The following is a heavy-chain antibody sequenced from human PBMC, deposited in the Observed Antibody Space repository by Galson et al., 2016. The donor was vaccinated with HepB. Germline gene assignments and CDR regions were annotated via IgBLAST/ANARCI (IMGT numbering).Heavy chain of an antibody. CDR3: ARVGSWYGPFDY. V-gene: IGHV4-39*07. CDR1: GDSISSSTYY. J-gene: IGHJ4*02. Sequence: ETLSLTCSVSGDSISSSTYYWGWIRQPPGKGLEWIGTVYYSGSTYYNPSLKSRVAISVDTSKNQFSLKLSSVTAADTAVYYCARVGSWYGPFDYWGQGILVTVSS. CDR2: VYYSGST. D-gene: IGHD6-13*01.